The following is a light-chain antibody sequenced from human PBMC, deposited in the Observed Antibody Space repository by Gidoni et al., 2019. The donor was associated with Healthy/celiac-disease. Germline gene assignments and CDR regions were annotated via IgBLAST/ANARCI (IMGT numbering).Light chain of an antibody. Sequence: AIRMTQSPSSFSASTGDRVTITCRASQGISSYLAWYQQKPGKAPKLLIYAAYTLQSGVPTRFSGSGSGTDFTLTISCLQSEDFATYYCQQYYSYLRTFGQGTKVEIK. V-gene: IGKV1-8*01. J-gene: IGKJ1*01. CDR3: QQYYSYLRT. CDR1: QGISSY. CDR2: AAY.